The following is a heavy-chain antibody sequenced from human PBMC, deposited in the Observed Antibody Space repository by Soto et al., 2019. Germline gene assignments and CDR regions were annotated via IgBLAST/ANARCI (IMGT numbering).Heavy chain of an antibody. J-gene: IGHJ6*02. CDR2: ISYDGSNK. CDR3: AKDLLRPGRAYGMDV. CDR1: GFTFSSYG. Sequence: QVQLVESGGGVVQPGRSLRLSCAASGFTFSSYGMHWVRQAPGKGLEWVAVISYDGSNKYYADSVKGRFTISRDNSKSTPYLQMNSLRAEDTAVYYCAKDLLRPGRAYGMDVWGQGTTVSVSS. V-gene: IGHV3-30*18. D-gene: IGHD6-25*01.